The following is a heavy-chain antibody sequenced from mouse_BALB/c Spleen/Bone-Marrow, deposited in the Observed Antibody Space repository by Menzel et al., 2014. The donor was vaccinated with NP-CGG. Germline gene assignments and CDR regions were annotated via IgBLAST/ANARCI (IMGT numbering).Heavy chain of an antibody. V-gene: IGHV14-3*02. CDR1: GFNIKDTY. CDR3: ARGDYYAMDY. CDR2: IDPANGNT. J-gene: IGHJ4*01. Sequence: VQLQQSGAELVKPGASVKLPCTASGFNIKDTYMHWVKQRPEQGLEWIGRIDPANGNTKYDPKFQGKATITADTSSNTPYLQLSSLTSEDPPFYYWARGDYYAMDYGGQPTSTPFSS.